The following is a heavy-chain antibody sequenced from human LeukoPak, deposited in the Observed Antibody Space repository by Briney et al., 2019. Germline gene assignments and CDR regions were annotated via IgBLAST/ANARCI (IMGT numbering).Heavy chain of an antibody. V-gene: IGHV3-7*03. J-gene: IGHJ4*02. D-gene: IGHD6-13*01. CDR3: ASRIATAGSVDY. CDR2: IKQDGSEK. Sequence: GGSPRLSCAASGFTFSSYWMSWVRQAPGKGLEWVANIKQDGSEKYYVDSVKGRFTISRDNSKNTLYLQMNSLRAEDTAVYYCASRIATAGSVDYWGQGTLVTVSS. CDR1: GFTFSSYW.